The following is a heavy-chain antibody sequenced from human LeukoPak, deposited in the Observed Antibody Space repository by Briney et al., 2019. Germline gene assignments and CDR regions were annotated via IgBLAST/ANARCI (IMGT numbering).Heavy chain of an antibody. CDR3: ARGLWFGELLASYNWFDP. J-gene: IGHJ5*02. D-gene: IGHD3-10*01. V-gene: IGHV4-31*03. CDR1: GGSISSGGYY. Sequence: SETLSLTCTVSGGSISSGGYYWSWIRQHPGKGLEWIGYIYYSGSTYYNPSLKSRVTISVDTSKNQFSLKLSSVTAADTAVYYCARGLWFGELLASYNWFDPRGQGTLVTVSS. CDR2: IYYSGST.